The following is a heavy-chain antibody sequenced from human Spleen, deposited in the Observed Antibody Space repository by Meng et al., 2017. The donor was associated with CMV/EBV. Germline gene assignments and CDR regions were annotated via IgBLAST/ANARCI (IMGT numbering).Heavy chain of an antibody. V-gene: IGHV1-18*01. Sequence: ASVQVSCKASGYTFTSYGVSWVRQAPGQGLEWMGWISGYNGRVNYVQKLQGRVTMTTDTSTSTAYMELRSLRSDDTAVYYCARDFYEYDDSGYYDDTFDIWGQGTMVTVSS. CDR3: ARDFYEYDDSGYYDDTFDI. CDR1: GYTFTSYG. J-gene: IGHJ3*02. CDR2: ISGYNGRV. D-gene: IGHD3-22*01.